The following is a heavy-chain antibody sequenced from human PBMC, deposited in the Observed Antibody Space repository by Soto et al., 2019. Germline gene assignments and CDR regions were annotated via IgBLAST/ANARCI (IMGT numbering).Heavy chain of an antibody. CDR3: GSSSSYYGMDV. D-gene: IGHD6-13*01. Sequence: QVQLQERGPGLVTPSQTLSLTCTVSGGSMSSGGYYWSWIRQHPGKGLEWIGYIYYSGSTYYNPSLKNRVIISVDTSKNPFSMKLSSVTAADTAVYYSGSSSSYYGMDVWGQGTTVTVSS. CDR1: GGSMSSGGYY. CDR2: IYYSGST. V-gene: IGHV4-31*03. J-gene: IGHJ6*02.